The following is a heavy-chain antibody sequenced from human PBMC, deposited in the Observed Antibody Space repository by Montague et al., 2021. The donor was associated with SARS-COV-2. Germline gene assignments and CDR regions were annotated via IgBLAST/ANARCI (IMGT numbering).Heavy chain of an antibody. CDR3: ARGWNYAFDI. CDR1: GASVSRNNPA. CDR2: TYYGSSWHT. D-gene: IGHD1-7*01. V-gene: IGHV6-1*01. Sequence: CAISGASVSRNNPAWNWIRQSPSRGLEWLGRTYYGSSWHTDYAVSVKSRINISPDTSKNQFSLHLNSVTPEDTAVYYCARGWNYAFDIWSQGTMVTVAS. J-gene: IGHJ3*02.